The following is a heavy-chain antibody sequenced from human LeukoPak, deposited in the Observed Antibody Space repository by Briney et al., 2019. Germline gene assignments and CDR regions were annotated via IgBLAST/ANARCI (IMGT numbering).Heavy chain of an antibody. Sequence: GGSLRLSCAASGFTFSSYSMSWVRQAPGKGLEWVSYISSSSSTIYYADSVKGRFTISRDNAKNSLYLQMNSLRAEDTAVYYCTTSPLWGYAFDIWGQGTVVTVSS. CDR2: ISSSSSTI. J-gene: IGHJ3*02. CDR3: TTSPLWGYAFDI. CDR1: GFTFSSYS. D-gene: IGHD3-16*01. V-gene: IGHV3-48*04.